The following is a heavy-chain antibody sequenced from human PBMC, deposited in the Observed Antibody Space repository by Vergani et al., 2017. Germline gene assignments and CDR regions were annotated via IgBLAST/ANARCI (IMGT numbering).Heavy chain of an antibody. D-gene: IGHD5-12*01. V-gene: IGHV1-69-2*01. CDR1: GYTFTDLY. Sequence: VQLVQSGAEVKKPGATMKISCKVSGYTFTDLYMHWVKQAPGKGLEWMGLVDPEDGETIYAEKFKGRVTIAADTSTDTAHLELSSLRSEDTAVYYCATPQTVATRGMEVWGQGTTVIVSS. CDR2: VDPEDGET. CDR3: ATPQTVATRGMEV. J-gene: IGHJ6*02.